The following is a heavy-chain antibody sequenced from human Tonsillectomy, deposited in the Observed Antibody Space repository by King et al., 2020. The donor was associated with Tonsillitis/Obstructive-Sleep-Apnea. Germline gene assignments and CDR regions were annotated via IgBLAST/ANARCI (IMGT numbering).Heavy chain of an antibody. D-gene: IGHD3-22*01. CDR1: GGSFSGYY. CDR2: INHSGST. Sequence: VQLQQWGAGLLKPSETLSLTCAVYGGSFSGYYWSWIRQPPGKGLEWIGEINHSGSTNYNPSLKSRVTISVDTSKNQFSLELSSVTAADTAVYYCASAYYYDSSGYSDGGPFDYWGQETLVTVSS. V-gene: IGHV4-34*01. CDR3: ASAYYYDSSGYSDGGPFDY. J-gene: IGHJ4*02.